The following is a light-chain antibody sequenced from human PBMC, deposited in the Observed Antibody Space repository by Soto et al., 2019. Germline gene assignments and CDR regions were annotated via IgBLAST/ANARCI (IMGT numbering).Light chain of an antibody. J-gene: IGKJ1*01. CDR2: AAS. V-gene: IGKV1-9*01. Sequence: DIQMTQSPSSLSSSVLYRVTVTCRASQGISSYLAWYQQKPGKAPKLLIYAASTLQSGVPSRFSGSGSGTEFTLTISSLQPDDFATYYCQQYNTYSWTFGQGTKVDIK. CDR3: QQYNTYSWT. CDR1: QGISSY.